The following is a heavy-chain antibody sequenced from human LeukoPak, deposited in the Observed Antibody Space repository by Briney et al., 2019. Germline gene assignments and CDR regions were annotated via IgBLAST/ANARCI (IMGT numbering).Heavy chain of an antibody. CDR1: GGSISSYY. CDR2: IYYSGST. J-gene: IGHJ5*02. CDR3: ARGVTAAAGTS. Sequence: SETLSLTCTVSGGSISSYYWSWIRQPPGKGLEWIGYIYYSGSTNYNPSLKSRVTISVDTSKNQFSLKLSSVTAADTAVYYCARGVTAAAGTSWGQGTLVTVSS. D-gene: IGHD6-13*01. V-gene: IGHV4-59*12.